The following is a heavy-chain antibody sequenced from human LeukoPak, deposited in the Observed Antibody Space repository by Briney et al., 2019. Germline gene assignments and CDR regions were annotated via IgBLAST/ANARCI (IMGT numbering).Heavy chain of an antibody. CDR3: VLGSYWEGDY. Sequence: SETLSLTCAVYGGSFSGYYWSWIRQPPGKGLEWIGEINHSGSTNYNPSLKSRVTISVDTSKNQFSLKLSSVTAADTAVYYCVLGSYWEGDYWGQGTLVTVSS. CDR2: INHSGST. J-gene: IGHJ4*02. D-gene: IGHD1-26*01. CDR1: GGSFSGYY. V-gene: IGHV4-34*01.